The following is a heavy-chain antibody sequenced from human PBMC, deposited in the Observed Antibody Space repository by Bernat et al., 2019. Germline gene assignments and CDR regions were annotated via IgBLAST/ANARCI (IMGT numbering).Heavy chain of an antibody. V-gene: IGHV3-30*03. J-gene: IGHJ5*01. Sequence: QVQLAESGGGVVQPGTSLRLSCAASGFHFSSYVMHWVRQAPGKGLEWVASISHDDTDKYPDSVKGRFTISRDNPKNTLYLQMNSLRPEDTALYYCARPDCTGSKCYTFAFWGQGTLVTVSS. D-gene: IGHD2-8*02. CDR1: GFHFSSYV. CDR3: ARPDCTGSKCYTFAF. CDR2: ISHDDTD.